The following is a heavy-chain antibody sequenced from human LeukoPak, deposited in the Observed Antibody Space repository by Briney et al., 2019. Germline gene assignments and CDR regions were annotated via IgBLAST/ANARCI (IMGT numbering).Heavy chain of an antibody. CDR3: ARGRYGSGSYLPY. CDR1: GYSISSGYY. CDR2: IYHSGST. Sequence: PSETLSLTCTVSGYSISSGYYWGWIRQPPGKGLEWIGSIYHSGSTYYNPSLKSRVTISVDTSKDQFSLKLSSVTAADTAVYYCARGRYGSGSYLPYWGQGTLVTVSS. J-gene: IGHJ4*02. D-gene: IGHD3-10*01. V-gene: IGHV4-38-2*02.